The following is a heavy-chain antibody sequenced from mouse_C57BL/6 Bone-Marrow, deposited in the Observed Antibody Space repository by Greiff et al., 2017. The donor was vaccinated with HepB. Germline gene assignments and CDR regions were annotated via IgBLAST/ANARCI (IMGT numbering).Heavy chain of an antibody. CDR2: INPYNGGT. J-gene: IGHJ1*03. Sequence: DVKLQESGPVLVKPGASVKMSCKASGYTFTDYYMNWVKQSHGKSLEWIGVINPYNGGTSYNQKFKGKATLTVDKSSSTAYMELNSLTSEDSAVYYCASLHYYDSSSWYFDVWGTGTTVTVSS. CDR3: ASLHYYDSSSWYFDV. V-gene: IGHV1-19*01. CDR1: GYTFTDYY. D-gene: IGHD1-1*01.